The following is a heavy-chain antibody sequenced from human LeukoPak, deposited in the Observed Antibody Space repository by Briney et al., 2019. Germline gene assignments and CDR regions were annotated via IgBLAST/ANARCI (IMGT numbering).Heavy chain of an antibody. Sequence: GGSLRLSCAASGVTFSSYGMRWVRQAPGKGREWVAVISYDEINKYYVDSVKGRFNISTDNSKHTLYLQMNRLRTEDTAVYYCAKYYGGNRDYYYGMDVWGQGTTVTVSS. CDR2: ISYDEINK. J-gene: IGHJ6*01. D-gene: IGHD4-23*01. V-gene: IGHV3-30*18. CDR1: GVTFSSYG. CDR3: AKYYGGNRDYYYGMDV.